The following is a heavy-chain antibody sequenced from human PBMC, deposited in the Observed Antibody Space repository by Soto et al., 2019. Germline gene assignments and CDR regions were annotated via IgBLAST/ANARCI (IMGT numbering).Heavy chain of an antibody. D-gene: IGHD5-12*01. V-gene: IGHV1-69*13. Sequence: SVTVSCKASGGTFSSYAISWVRQAPGQGLEWMGGIIPIFGTTNYAQKFQGRVTITADESTSTAYMELSSLRSEDTAVYYCARDSSEMATNFFFDYWGQGTPVTVSS. CDR3: ARDSSEMATNFFFDY. J-gene: IGHJ4*02. CDR1: GGTFSSYA. CDR2: IIPIFGTT.